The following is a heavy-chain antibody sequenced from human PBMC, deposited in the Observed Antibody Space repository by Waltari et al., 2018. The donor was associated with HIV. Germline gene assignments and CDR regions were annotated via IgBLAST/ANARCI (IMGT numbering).Heavy chain of an antibody. Sequence: EVQVVESGGGLVRPGGSLRLSCAVSGLTFTNAWMSWVRQAPGKGLESVGRILSKSDGGATDYAAPVKGRFTISRDDSKDTLYLEMNSLKTEDTARYYCTSLWFGPHCWGQGTLVTVSS. V-gene: IGHV3-15*01. D-gene: IGHD3-10*01. CDR3: TSLWFGPHC. CDR2: ILSKSDGGAT. J-gene: IGHJ4*02. CDR1: GLTFTNAW.